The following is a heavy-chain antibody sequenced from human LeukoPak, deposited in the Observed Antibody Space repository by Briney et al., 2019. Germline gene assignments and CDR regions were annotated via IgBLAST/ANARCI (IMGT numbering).Heavy chain of an antibody. D-gene: IGHD1-14*01. CDR2: IYYSGST. CDR3: ARAGGKKAFDI. V-gene: IGHV4-30-4*01. J-gene: IGHJ3*02. Sequence: QVQLQESGPVLGKPSQTLSLTCTVSAGSFSSGVYYCTWIPQPPGECLEWIGYIYYSGSTYYNPSLKSRVTISVDTSKNQFSLKLSSVTAADTAVYYCARAGGKKAFDIWGQGTMVTVSS. CDR1: AGSFSSGVYY.